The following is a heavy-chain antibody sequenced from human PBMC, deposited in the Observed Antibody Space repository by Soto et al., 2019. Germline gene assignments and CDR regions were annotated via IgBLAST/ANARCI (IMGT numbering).Heavy chain of an antibody. D-gene: IGHD6-19*01. J-gene: IGHJ4*02. CDR2: ISGSGGST. CDR3: ASRDSSGWYTPFDY. CDR1: GFTFSSYA. V-gene: IGHV3-23*01. Sequence: EVQLLESGGGLVQPGGSLRLSCAASGFTFSSYAMSWVRQAPGKGLEWVSAISGSGGSTYYADSVKGRFTISRDTSKNTLYLQMNSLRAEDTAVYYCASRDSSGWYTPFDYWGQGTLVTVSS.